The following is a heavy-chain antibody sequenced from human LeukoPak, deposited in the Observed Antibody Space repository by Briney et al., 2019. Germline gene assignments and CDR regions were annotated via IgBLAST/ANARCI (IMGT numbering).Heavy chain of an antibody. CDR3: VPTYFSDSSTFYPDY. V-gene: IGHV3-73*01. J-gene: IGHJ4*02. CDR1: RFTFSGSA. CDR2: IRKKADNYAT. D-gene: IGHD3-22*01. Sequence: GGSLRLSCAAFRFTFSGSAMHWVRQSSGKGLEWVGRIRKKADNYATAYAASVKGRFTISRDDSKNTAYLQMNSLKTEDTAVYYCVPTYFSDSSTFYPDYWGQGTLVTVSS.